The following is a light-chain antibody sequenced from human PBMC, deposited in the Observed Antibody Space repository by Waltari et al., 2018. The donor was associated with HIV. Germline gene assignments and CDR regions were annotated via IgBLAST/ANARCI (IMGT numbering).Light chain of an antibody. V-gene: IGLV2-14*03. CDR3: ASFTSGRLNV. Sequence: QSALTQPASVSGSPGQSITISCTGTSSDAGAYEHVSWYQQHPGKVPKPLIYDVYNRPSRISNRFSGSKSGNTASLTISGLQAEDEAAYYCASFTSGRLNVFGTGTKVTVL. CDR2: DVY. CDR1: SSDAGAYEH. J-gene: IGLJ1*01.